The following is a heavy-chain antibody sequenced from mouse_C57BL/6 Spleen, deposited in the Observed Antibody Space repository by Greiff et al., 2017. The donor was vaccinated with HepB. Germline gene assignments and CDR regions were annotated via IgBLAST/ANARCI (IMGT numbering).Heavy chain of an antibody. V-gene: IGHV5-17*01. D-gene: IGHD1-1*01. CDR1: GFTFSDYG. CDR3: ARANYYGSSSFDY. CDR2: IRSGSSTI. J-gene: IGHJ2*01. Sequence: EVKLMESGGGLVKPGGSLKLSCAASGFTFSDYGMHWVRQAPEKGLEWVAYIRSGSSTIYYADTVKGRFTISRDNAKNTLFLQMTSLRSEDTAMYCCARANYYGSSSFDYWGQGATLTVSS.